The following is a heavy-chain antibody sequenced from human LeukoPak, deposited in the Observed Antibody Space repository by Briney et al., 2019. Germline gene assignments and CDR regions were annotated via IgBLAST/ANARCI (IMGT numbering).Heavy chain of an antibody. CDR1: GFTVRSNY. V-gene: IGHV3-53*01. CDR3: APPSGTPYFDY. D-gene: IGHD6-13*01. J-gene: IGHJ4*02. CDR2: IYSGGST. Sequence: GGSLQLSCPASGFTVRSNYMSWVRQAPGKGLEWVSFIYSGGSTYYADSVKGRFTISRDNSKNTLYLQMNSLRAEDTAVYYCAPPSGTPYFDYWGQGTLVTVSS.